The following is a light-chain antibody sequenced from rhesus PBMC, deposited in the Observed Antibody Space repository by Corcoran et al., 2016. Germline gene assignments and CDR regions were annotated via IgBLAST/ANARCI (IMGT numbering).Light chain of an antibody. V-gene: IGKV1-74*01. CDR3: QHGDGTTDS. Sequence: DIQMTQSPSSLSASVGDRVTITCRASENVKNYLNWYKQKQGKAPKQLIYKASTLQSGVPSRFSGIGSGTDYTFTISSLQPEDVETYNCQHGDGTTDSLGRGTKVEIK. CDR1: ENVKNY. J-gene: IGKJ2*01. CDR2: KAS.